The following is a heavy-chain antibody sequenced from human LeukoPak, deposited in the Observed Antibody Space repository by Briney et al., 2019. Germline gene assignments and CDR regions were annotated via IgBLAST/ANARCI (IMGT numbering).Heavy chain of an antibody. J-gene: IGHJ4*02. D-gene: IGHD2-21*02. CDR2: IIPIFGTA. CDR3: ARGSGAYCGGDCYSGYFDY. V-gene: IGHV1-69*05. CDR1: GGTFSSYA. Sequence: ASVKVSCKASGGTFSSYAISWVRQAPGQGLEWMERIIPIFGTANYAQKFQGRVTITTDESTSTAYMELSSLRSEDTAVYYCARGSGAYCGGDCYSGYFDYWGQGTLVTVSS.